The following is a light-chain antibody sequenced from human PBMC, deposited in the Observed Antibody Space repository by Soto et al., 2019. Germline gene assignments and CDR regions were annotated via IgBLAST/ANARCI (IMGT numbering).Light chain of an antibody. J-gene: IGLJ1*01. Sequence: QSVLTQSPSASGTPGQRVTISCSGSSSNIGSNYVYWYQQFPGAAPKLMIYEDSKRPSGVSNRFSGSKSGNTASLTISGLQAEDEADYHCCSFAGSSTRVFGTGTKVTVL. CDR3: CSFAGSSTRV. CDR1: SSNIGSNY. CDR2: EDS. V-gene: IGLV2-23*01.